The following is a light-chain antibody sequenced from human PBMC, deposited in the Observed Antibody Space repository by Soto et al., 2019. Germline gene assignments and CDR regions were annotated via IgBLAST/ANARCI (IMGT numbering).Light chain of an antibody. Sequence: GDRVTITCRPSRGIGNALAWFQQKPGKVPKLLIYATSTLQSGVPSRFSGSGFGTDFTLTISSLQPEDVATYYCQKHNSAPLFFGPGTKVDIK. J-gene: IGKJ3*01. CDR2: ATS. CDR3: QKHNSAPLF. CDR1: RGIGNA. V-gene: IGKV1-27*01.